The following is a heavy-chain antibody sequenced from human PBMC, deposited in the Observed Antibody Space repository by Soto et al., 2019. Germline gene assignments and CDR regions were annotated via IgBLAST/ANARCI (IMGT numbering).Heavy chain of an antibody. CDR2: ISADGRDL. CDR3: AKSVPDPACRGGGCHRTFDY. J-gene: IGHJ4*02. V-gene: IGHV3-30*18. CDR1: GFTLGAYV. Sequence: QVQLVESGGGVVQPGGSVRLSCTASGFTLGAYVMHWVRQAQGKGPEWVAAISADGRDLFYAASVEGRFTISRDNSKNTHFLQMTSLTSEDTSVYSCAKSVPDPACRGGGCHRTFDYWGQGTLVTVSS. D-gene: IGHD2-15*01.